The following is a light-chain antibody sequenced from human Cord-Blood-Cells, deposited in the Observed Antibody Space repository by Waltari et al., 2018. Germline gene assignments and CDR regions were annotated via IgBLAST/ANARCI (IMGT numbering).Light chain of an antibody. J-gene: IGLJ3*02. CDR3: CSYAGSSTSV. CDR2: EGS. Sequence: QSALTQPASVSGSPGQSITIPCTGPSSDVGSYNLVSWYQQHPGKAPKLMIYEGSKRPSGVSNRFSGSKSGNTASLTISGLQAEDEADYYCCSYAGSSTSVFGGGTKLTVL. V-gene: IGLV2-23*01. CDR1: SSDVGSYNL.